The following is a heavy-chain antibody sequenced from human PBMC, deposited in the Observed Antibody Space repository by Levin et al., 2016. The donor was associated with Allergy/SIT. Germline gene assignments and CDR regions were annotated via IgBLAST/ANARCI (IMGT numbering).Heavy chain of an antibody. CDR2: ILVSNGST. J-gene: IGHJ4*02. CDR1: GGSISRTIHY. V-gene: IGHV4-39*01. CDR3: ARLIYYYGSGSYYNDYYYFDY. D-gene: IGHD3-10*01. Sequence: SETLSLTCTVSGGSISRTIHYWGWIRQPPGKGLEWIGNILVSNGSTYYNPSLKSRVTISVDTSKNQFSLKLSSVTAADTAVYYCARLIYYYGSGSYYNDYYYFDYWGQGTLVTV.